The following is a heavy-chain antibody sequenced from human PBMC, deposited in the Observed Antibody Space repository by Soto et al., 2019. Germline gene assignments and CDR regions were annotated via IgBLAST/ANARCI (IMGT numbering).Heavy chain of an antibody. CDR2: INPNSGGT. D-gene: IGHD6-13*01. CDR1: GYTFTGYY. CDR3: LRIHSSSWYGGWFDP. J-gene: IGHJ5*02. Sequence: QVQLVQSGAEVKKPGASVKVSCKASGYTFTGYYMHWVRQAPGQGLEWMGWINPNSGGTNYAQKFQGRVTMTRDTSISTAYMELSRLRSDATAVYYCLRIHSSSWYGGWFDPWGQGTLVTVSS. V-gene: IGHV1-2*02.